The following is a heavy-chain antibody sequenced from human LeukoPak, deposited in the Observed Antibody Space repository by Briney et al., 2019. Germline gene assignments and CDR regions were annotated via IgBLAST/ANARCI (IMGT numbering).Heavy chain of an antibody. D-gene: IGHD3-10*01. V-gene: IGHV3-30*18. CDR1: GFTFSSYG. Sequence: PGRSLRLSCAASGFTFSSYGMHWVRQAPGKGLEWVAVISYDGSNKYYADSVKGRFTISRDNSKNMLYLQMNSLRAEDTAVYYCANLGGYGSGSYYGIDYWGQGTLVTVSS. CDR3: ANLGGYGSGSYYGIDY. CDR2: ISYDGSNK. J-gene: IGHJ4*02.